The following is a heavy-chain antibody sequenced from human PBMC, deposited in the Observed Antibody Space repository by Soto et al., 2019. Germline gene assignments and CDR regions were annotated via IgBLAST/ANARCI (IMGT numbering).Heavy chain of an antibody. D-gene: IGHD6-13*01. CDR1: GLTLSSYA. Sequence: HGGSTKLSCAASGLTLSSYAMSWVRQAPGKGLEWVSAISGSGGSTYYADSVKGRFTISRDNSKNTLYLQMNSLRAEDTAVYYCAKDFESIAAAVGWFDPWGQGTLVTVSS. J-gene: IGHJ5*02. V-gene: IGHV3-23*01. CDR3: AKDFESIAAAVGWFDP. CDR2: ISGSGGST.